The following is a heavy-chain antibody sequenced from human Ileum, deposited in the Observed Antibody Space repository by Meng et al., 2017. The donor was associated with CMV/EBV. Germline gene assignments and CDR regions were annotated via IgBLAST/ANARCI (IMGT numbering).Heavy chain of an antibody. J-gene: IGHJ4*02. Sequence: CAVSGGALTGYYCSWIRQPPGKGLEWIGEINYSESTNYNPSLKSRVTISVDMSKNQCSLKLRSATAADTGVYYCARRVGSGKYYFDYWSQGTLVTVSS. D-gene: IGHD3-10*01. CDR3: ARRVGSGKYYFDY. V-gene: IGHV4-34*01. CDR1: GGALTGYY. CDR2: INYSEST.